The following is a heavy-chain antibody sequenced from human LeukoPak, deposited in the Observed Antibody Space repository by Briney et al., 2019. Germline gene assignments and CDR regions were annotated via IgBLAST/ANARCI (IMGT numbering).Heavy chain of an antibody. V-gene: IGHV1-69*05. J-gene: IGHJ5*02. CDR1: GGTFSSYA. D-gene: IGHD6-13*01. CDR3: ARDHRIAAAGTRLWFDP. Sequence: ASVKVSCKASGGTFSSYAISWVRQAPGRGLEWMGGIIPIFGTANYAQKFQGRVTITTDESTSTAYMELSSLRSEDTAVYYCARDHRIAAAGTRLWFDPWGQGTLVTVSS. CDR2: IIPIFGTA.